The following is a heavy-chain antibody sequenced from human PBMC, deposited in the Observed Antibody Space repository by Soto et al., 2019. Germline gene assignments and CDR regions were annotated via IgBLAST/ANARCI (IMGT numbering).Heavy chain of an antibody. V-gene: IGHV5-51*01. J-gene: IGHJ4*02. CDR3: ARHGSGWSVAHY. D-gene: IGHD6-19*01. CDR2: IYPGDSDT. CDR1: GYSFTSYW. Sequence: GEALKISRKGFGYSFTSYWIGWVRPTPGKGLEWMGFIYPGDSDTRYSPSFQGQVTISADKSITTAYLQLSSLRASDSAMYYCARHGSGWSVAHYWGQGTLVTVSS.